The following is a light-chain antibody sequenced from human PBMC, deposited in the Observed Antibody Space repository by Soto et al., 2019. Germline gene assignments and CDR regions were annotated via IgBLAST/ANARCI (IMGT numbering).Light chain of an antibody. Sequence: EVVMTQSPATLSVSPGERATLSCRASQSVSSYLAWYQQIPGQAPRLLIYGASTRATAIPARFSGSGSGTEFTLTISSLQSEDFAAYYCQQYNNWPLTFGQGTKVEIK. V-gene: IGKV3-15*01. CDR2: GAS. CDR3: QQYNNWPLT. J-gene: IGKJ1*01. CDR1: QSVSSY.